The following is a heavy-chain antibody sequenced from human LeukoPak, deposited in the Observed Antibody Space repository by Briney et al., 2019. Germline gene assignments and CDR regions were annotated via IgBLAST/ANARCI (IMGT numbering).Heavy chain of an antibody. V-gene: IGHV3-15*01. CDR3: ATDVYIAAVSYYYYMDV. Sequence: GGSLRLSCAASGFTFSNAWMSWVRQAPGKGLEWVGRIKRKTDGGTTYYAAPVKGRFTISRDDSKNTLYLQMNSLKTEDTAVYYCATDVYIAAVSYYYYMDVWGKGTTVTVSS. J-gene: IGHJ6*03. CDR1: GFTFSNAW. D-gene: IGHD6-13*01. CDR2: IKRKTDGGTT.